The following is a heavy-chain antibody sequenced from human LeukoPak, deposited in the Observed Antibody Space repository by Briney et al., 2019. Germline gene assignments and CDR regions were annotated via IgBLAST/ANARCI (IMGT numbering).Heavy chain of an antibody. CDR1: GFIFSHYW. CDR3: TRLAPGSSRGY. Sequence: GGSLRLSCAASGFIFSHYWMSWVRQSPGKGLEWVATINNDGGDTLYADSVKGRLTISRDDAKNSLFLQFHSLRVDDTAVYYCTRLAPGSSRGYWGQGTLVTVSS. J-gene: IGHJ4*02. V-gene: IGHV3-7*01. CDR2: INNDGGDT. D-gene: IGHD2-15*01.